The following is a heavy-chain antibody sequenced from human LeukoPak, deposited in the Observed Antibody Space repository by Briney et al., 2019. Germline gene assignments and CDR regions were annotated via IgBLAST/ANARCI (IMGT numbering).Heavy chain of an antibody. J-gene: IGHJ4*02. CDR3: ASTKVRGVIIWGYYFDY. D-gene: IGHD3-10*01. V-gene: IGHV3-21*01. CDR2: ISSSSSYI. Sequence: TGGSLRLSCAASGFTFSSYSMNWVRQAPGKGLEWVSSISSSSSYIYYADSVKGRFTISRDNAKNSLYLQMNSLRAEDTAVYYCASTKVRGVIIWGYYFDYWGQGTLVTVSS. CDR1: GFTFSSYS.